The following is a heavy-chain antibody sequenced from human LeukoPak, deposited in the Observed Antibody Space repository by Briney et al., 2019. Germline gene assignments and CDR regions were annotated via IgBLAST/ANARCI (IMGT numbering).Heavy chain of an antibody. J-gene: IGHJ5*02. V-gene: IGHV1-46*01. CDR1: GYTFTSYY. CDR2: INPSGGST. D-gene: IGHD1-1*01. CDR3: AREAVWNLPFDP. Sequence: ASVKVSCKASGYTFTSYYMHWVRQAPGLGLEWMGIINPSGGSTSYVQKFQGRVTMTRDMSTSTVYMELSSLRSEDTAVYYCAREAVWNLPFDPWGQGTLVTVSS.